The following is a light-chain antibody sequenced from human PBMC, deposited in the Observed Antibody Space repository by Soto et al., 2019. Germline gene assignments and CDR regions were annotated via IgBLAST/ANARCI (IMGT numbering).Light chain of an antibody. CDR2: AAS. Sequence: AILMTHSPSSLSASTGDRVTITCRASQDVSGYVAWYQQKPGRAPNLLVYAASTLQAGVPSRFSGSSVGTEFTLTITCLQSEDYATNFCQQYNTQATFGQGTKVDIX. V-gene: IGKV1-8*01. CDR1: QDVSGY. CDR3: QQYNTQAT. J-gene: IGKJ1*01.